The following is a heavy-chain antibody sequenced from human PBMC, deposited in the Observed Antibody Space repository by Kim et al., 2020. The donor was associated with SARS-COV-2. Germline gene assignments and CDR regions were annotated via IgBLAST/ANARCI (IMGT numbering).Heavy chain of an antibody. Sequence: ASVKVSCKASGYTFTSYGISWVRQAPGQGLEWMGWISAYNGNTNYAQKLQGRVTMTTDTSTSTAYMELRSLRSDDTAVYYCARVRRITIFGVVGRANYYYYGMDVWGQGTTVTVSS. J-gene: IGHJ6*02. V-gene: IGHV1-18*01. CDR3: ARVRRITIFGVVGRANYYYYGMDV. CDR1: GYTFTSYG. CDR2: ISAYNGNT. D-gene: IGHD3-3*01.